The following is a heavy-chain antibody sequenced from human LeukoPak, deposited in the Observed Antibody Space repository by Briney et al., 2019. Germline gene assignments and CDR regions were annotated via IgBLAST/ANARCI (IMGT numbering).Heavy chain of an antibody. J-gene: IGHJ5*02. Sequence: ASVNVSCKASGGTFSSYAISWVRRAPGQGLEWMGGIIPIFGTANYAQKFQGRVTITADKSTSTAYMELSSLRSEDTAVYYCARLSSHYGDYKVDPWGQGTLVTVSS. V-gene: IGHV1-69*06. CDR3: ARLSSHYGDYKVDP. CDR1: GGTFSSYA. CDR2: IIPIFGTA. D-gene: IGHD4-17*01.